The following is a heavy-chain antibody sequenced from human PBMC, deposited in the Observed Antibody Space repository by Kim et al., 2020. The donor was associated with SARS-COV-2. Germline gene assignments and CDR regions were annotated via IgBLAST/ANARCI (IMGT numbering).Heavy chain of an antibody. J-gene: IGHJ2*01. D-gene: IGHD3-10*01. CDR3: GCVYGSGSLGYFGL. CDR2: IYYSGST. CDR1: GGSINTYY. Sequence: SETLSLTCTVSGGSINTYYWSWMRQPPGKGLEWIGYIYYSGSTNYNPPLKSRVTILLDTSKNQFSLMLSSVTAADTAVVYCGCVYGSGSLGYFGLWGRGTLFTVSS. V-gene: IGHV4-59*01.